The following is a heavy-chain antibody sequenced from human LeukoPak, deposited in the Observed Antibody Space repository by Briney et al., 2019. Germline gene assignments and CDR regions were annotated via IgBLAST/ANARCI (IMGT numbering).Heavy chain of an antibody. Sequence: GGSLRLTCTASGFTFSSYAMHWVRQAPGKGLEWVAVFSYDGSSEFYADSVKGRFTISRDNSKNTLFLQLNSLRVEDTGVYYCATGRRDTFPTQDNYWGQGTLVTVSS. CDR3: ATGRRDTFPTQDNY. D-gene: IGHD2/OR15-2a*01. V-gene: IGHV3-30-3*01. CDR2: FSYDGSSE. CDR1: GFTFSSYA. J-gene: IGHJ4*02.